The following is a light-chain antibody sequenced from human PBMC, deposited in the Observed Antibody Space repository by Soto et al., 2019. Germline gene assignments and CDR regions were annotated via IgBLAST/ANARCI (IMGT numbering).Light chain of an antibody. Sequence: EIVLTQSPGTLSLSPGERATLSCRASQSIGISSLDWYQNKPGQTPRLLIYGASNRATGVPDRFRGSGSGTDFTLIISGLEPEDFGVYYCQHYGSAPYTFGQGTKLEIK. J-gene: IGKJ2*01. CDR2: GAS. CDR1: QSIGISS. CDR3: QHYGSAPYT. V-gene: IGKV3-20*01.